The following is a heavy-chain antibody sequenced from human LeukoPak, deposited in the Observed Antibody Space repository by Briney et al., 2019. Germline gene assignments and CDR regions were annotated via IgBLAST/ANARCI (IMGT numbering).Heavy chain of an antibody. D-gene: IGHD3-10*01. Sequence: ASVKVSCKASSYTFTRYGISWVRQAPGQGLEWMGWINPNSGGTNYAQKFQGRVTMTRDTSISTAYMELSRLRSDDTAVYYCARGEYGSGSYYHYWGQGTLVTVSS. CDR1: SYTFTRYG. CDR3: ARGEYGSGSYYHY. V-gene: IGHV1-2*02. CDR2: INPNSGGT. J-gene: IGHJ4*02.